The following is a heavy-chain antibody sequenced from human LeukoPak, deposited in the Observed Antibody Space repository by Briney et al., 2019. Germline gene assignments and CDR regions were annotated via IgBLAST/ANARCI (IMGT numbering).Heavy chain of an antibody. V-gene: IGHV4-59*01. CDR3: ARVSGYDWESFYDY. J-gene: IGHJ4*02. CDR2: IYYSGST. CDR1: GGSISSYY. Sequence: PSETLSLTCTVSGGSISSYYWSWIRQPPGKGLEWIGYIYYSGSTNYNPSLKSRVTISVDTSKNQFSLKLSSVTAADTAVYYCARVSGYDWESFYDYWGQGSLVTVSS. D-gene: IGHD5-12*01.